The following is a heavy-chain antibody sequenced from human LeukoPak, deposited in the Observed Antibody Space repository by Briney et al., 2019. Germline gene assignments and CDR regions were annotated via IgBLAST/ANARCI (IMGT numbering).Heavy chain of an antibody. J-gene: IGHJ4*02. V-gene: IGHV4-59*08. D-gene: IGHD3-3*01. CDR3: ARHRITIFGVVIPYLDC. Sequence: ASETLSLTCTVSGGSISSYYWSWIRQPPGKGLEWIGYIYYSGSTNYNPSLKSRVTISVDTSKNQFSLKLSSVTAADTAVYYCARHRITIFGVVIPYLDCWGQGTLVTVSS. CDR2: IYYSGST. CDR1: GGSISSYY.